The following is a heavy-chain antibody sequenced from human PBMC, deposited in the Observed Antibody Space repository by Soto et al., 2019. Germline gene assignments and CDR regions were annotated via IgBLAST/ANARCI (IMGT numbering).Heavy chain of an antibody. CDR2: IYYSGSP. V-gene: IGHV4-31*03. CDR3: ATLSITGNNYYYYYMDV. CDR1: GGSISSGGYY. D-gene: IGHD1-20*01. Sequence: QVQLQESGPGLVKPSQTLSLTCTVSGGSISSGGYYWSWIRQHPGKGLEWIGYIYYSGSPYYNPSLKSRVTISVDTSKNQFSLKLSSVTAADTAVYYCATLSITGNNYYYYYMDVWGKGTTVTVSS. J-gene: IGHJ6*03.